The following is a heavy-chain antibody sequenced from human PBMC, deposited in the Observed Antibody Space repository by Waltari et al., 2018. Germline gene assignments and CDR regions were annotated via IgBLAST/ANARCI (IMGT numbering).Heavy chain of an antibody. J-gene: IGHJ5*02. CDR1: GFTFSSYA. CDR3: AKDEAYCGGDCYSHWFDP. CDR2: ISGSGGST. V-gene: IGHV3-23*01. Sequence: EVQLLESGGGLVQPGGSLRLSCAASGFTFSSYAMSWVRQAPGKGVEWVSAISGSGGSTYYAESVKGRFTISRDNSKNTLYLQMNSLRAEDTAVYYCAKDEAYCGGDCYSHWFDPWGQGTLVTVSS. D-gene: IGHD2-21*02.